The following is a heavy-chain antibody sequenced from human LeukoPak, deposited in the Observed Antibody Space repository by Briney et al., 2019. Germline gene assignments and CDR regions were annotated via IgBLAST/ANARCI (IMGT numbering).Heavy chain of an antibody. CDR3: ARVRLLSPFYYYGMDV. Sequence: SETLSLTCTVSGGSISSYYWSWIRQPPGKGLEWIGYIYYSGGTNYNPSLKSRVTISVDTSKNQFSLKLSSVTAADTAVYYCARVRLLSPFYYYGMDVWGQGTTVTVSS. V-gene: IGHV4-59*01. J-gene: IGHJ6*02. D-gene: IGHD2-21*02. CDR2: IYYSGGT. CDR1: GGSISSYY.